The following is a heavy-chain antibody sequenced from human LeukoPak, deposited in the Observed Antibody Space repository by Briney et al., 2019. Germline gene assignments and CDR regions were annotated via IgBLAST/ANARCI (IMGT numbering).Heavy chain of an antibody. V-gene: IGHV3-64D*09. Sequence: PGGSLRLSCSASGFPFSSYAMHWVRQAPGKELEYVSAISDSGGSTYYADSVKGRFTISRDRSKNTLYLQMSSLRAEATAVYFCVRGYSFGPYGMDVWGQGTTVTVSS. J-gene: IGHJ6*02. CDR3: VRGYSFGPYGMDV. CDR1: GFPFSSYA. CDR2: ISDSGGST. D-gene: IGHD2-15*01.